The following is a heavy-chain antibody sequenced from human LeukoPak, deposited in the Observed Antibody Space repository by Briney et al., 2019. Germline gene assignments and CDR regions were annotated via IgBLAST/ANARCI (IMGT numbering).Heavy chain of an antibody. V-gene: IGHV1-2*04. CDR3: ARENSSGGYFDY. J-gene: IGHJ4*02. CDR2: INPNSGGT. Sequence: ASVKVSCKASGYTFTGYYMHWVRQAPGQGLEWMGWINPNSGGTNYAQKFQGWVTMTGDTSISTAYMELSRLRSDDTAVYYCARENSSGGYFDYWGQGTLVTVSS. D-gene: IGHD6-19*01. CDR1: GYTFTGYY.